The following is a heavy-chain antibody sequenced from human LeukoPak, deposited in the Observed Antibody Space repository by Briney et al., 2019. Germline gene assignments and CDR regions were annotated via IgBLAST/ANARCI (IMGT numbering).Heavy chain of an antibody. CDR3: AELGITMIGGV. J-gene: IGHJ6*04. V-gene: IGHV3-66*01. Sequence: PGGSLRLSCTASGFTFGDYAMSWFRQAPGKGLEWVSVLYSGGSTYYADSMKGRFSISRDNSKNTVYLQMNSLRAEDTAVYYCAELGITMIGGVWGKGTTVTISS. CDR1: GFTFGDYA. D-gene: IGHD3-10*02. CDR2: LYSGGST.